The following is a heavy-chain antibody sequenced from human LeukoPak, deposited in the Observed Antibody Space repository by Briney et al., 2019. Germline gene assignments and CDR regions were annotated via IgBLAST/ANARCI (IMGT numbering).Heavy chain of an antibody. Sequence: ASVKVSCKASGYTFTSYDSNWVRQATGQGLEWMGWMNPNSGNTGYAQKFQGRVTMTRNPSIRTAYMELSSLRSEDTAVYYCARGTSMGDYGLYYMDVWGKGTTVTVSS. D-gene: IGHD4-17*01. J-gene: IGHJ6*03. CDR1: GYTFTSYD. CDR2: MNPNSGNT. V-gene: IGHV1-8*01. CDR3: ARGTSMGDYGLYYMDV.